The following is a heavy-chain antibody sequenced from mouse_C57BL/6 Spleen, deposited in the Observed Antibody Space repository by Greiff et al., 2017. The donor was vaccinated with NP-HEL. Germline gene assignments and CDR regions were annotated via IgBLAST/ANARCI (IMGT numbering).Heavy chain of an antibody. J-gene: IGHJ2*01. CDR2: INPNNGGT. V-gene: IGHV1-26*01. D-gene: IGHD1-1*01. Sequence: VQLQQSGPELVKPGASVKISCKASGYTFTDYYMNWVKQSHGKSLEWIGDINPNNGGTSYNQKFKGKATLTVDKSSSTAYMELRSLTSEDSAVYYCASDSLYYYGSSYDYWGQGTTLTVSS. CDR3: ASDSLYYYGSSYDY. CDR1: GYTFTDYY.